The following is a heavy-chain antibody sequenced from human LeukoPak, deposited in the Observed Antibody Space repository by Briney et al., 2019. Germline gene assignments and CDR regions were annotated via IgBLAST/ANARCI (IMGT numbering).Heavy chain of an antibody. CDR2: ISASGGTT. D-gene: IGHD3-22*01. CDR3: AKTNGYYSD. Sequence: GGSLRLSCAASGFTFSSYGMNWVRQAPGKGLEWVSGISASGGTTYYADSVKGRFTISRDNSKNSLSLQVSSLRAEDTAVYYCAKTNGYYSDWGQGTLVTVSS. J-gene: IGHJ4*02. CDR1: GFTFSSYG. V-gene: IGHV3-23*01.